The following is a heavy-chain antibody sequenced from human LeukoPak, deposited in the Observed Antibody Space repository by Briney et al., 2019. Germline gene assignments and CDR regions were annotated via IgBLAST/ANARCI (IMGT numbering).Heavy chain of an antibody. CDR1: GYSFTNYW. CDR2: IYPGDSDT. J-gene: IGHJ6*02. D-gene: IGHD6-13*01. V-gene: IGHV5-51*01. Sequence: GESLKISCKGSGYSFTNYWIWWLRQMPGKRLEWMGIIYPGDSDTRYNPSFQGQVTISADKSISTAYMQWSSLKASDTAIYYCASPSIAATGAPYYYYGMDVWGQGTTVTVSS. CDR3: ASPSIAATGAPYYYYGMDV.